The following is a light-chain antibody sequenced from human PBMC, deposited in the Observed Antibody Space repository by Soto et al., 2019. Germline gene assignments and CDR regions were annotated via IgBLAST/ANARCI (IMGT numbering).Light chain of an antibody. V-gene: IGKV3-20*01. Sequence: EIVLTQSPGALSLSPGERATLSCRASRSVSSSYLAWYQHKPGQAPRLLLYGASNRAAGIPDRFTGSGSGTDFTLTISRLEPEDFAVYYCQQYGSSPYTFGQGTKLEIK. CDR3: QQYGSSPYT. CDR1: RSVSSSY. CDR2: GAS. J-gene: IGKJ2*01.